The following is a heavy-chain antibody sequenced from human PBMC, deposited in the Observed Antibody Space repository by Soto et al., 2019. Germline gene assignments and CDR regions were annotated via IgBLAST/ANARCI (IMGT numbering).Heavy chain of an antibody. CDR3: ARIPSP. V-gene: IGHV4-30-2*01. Sequence: QLHLQESGSGLVKPSQTLSLTCAVSGGSISSGGYSWSWIRQPPGKGLEWIGYIDHRGSTNYNSSLKRRVTTSVDRSKNQFSLNLSSVTAADTAVYYCARIPSPWGQGTLVTVSS. CDR1: GGSISSGGYS. D-gene: IGHD2-21*01. CDR2: IDHRGST. J-gene: IGHJ5*02.